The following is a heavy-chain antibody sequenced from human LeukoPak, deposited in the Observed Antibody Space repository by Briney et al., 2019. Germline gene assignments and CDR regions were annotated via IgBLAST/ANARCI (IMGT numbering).Heavy chain of an antibody. CDR3: AREPCSSTSCAEAA. V-gene: IGHV4-59*01. CDR2: IFYSGST. J-gene: IGHJ5*02. CDR1: GGSMTSYY. D-gene: IGHD2-2*01. Sequence: SETLSLTCTVSGGSMTSYYWNWIRQPPGKGLEWIGFIFYSGSTNYNPSLKSRVTISVDTSRNQFSLKLSSVTAADTAIYYCAREPCSSTSCAEAAWGQGTLVTVSS.